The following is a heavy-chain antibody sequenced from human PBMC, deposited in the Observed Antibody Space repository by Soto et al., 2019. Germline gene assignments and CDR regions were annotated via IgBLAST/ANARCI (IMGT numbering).Heavy chain of an antibody. CDR1: GFTFTHYA. CDR3: AKETLTTGKMGVCDD. CDR2: INDSGDFT. D-gene: IGHD3-10*01. J-gene: IGHJ4*02. V-gene: IGHV3-23*01. Sequence: EVQLLESGGGSVQPGGSLRLSCAASGFTFTHYAMSWVRQAPGKGLEWVSTINDSGDFTYDADSVKGRFTISRDNSKSTLYLQMNSLRAEDTALYYCAKETLTTGKMGVCDDWGQGTLVTVSS.